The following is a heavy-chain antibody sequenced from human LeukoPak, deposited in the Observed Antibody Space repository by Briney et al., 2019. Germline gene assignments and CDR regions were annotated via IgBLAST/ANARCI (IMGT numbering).Heavy chain of an antibody. CDR3: ARVTRWLQFNYFDY. CDR1: GGSISSSSYY. CDR2: IYYSGST. D-gene: IGHD5-24*01. V-gene: IGHV4-39*07. Sequence: SETLSLTCTVSGGSISSSSYYWGWIRQPPGKGLEWIGSIYYSGSTYYNPSLKSRVTISVDTSKNQFSLKLSSVTAADTAVYYCARVTRWLQFNYFDYWGQGTLVTVSS. J-gene: IGHJ4*02.